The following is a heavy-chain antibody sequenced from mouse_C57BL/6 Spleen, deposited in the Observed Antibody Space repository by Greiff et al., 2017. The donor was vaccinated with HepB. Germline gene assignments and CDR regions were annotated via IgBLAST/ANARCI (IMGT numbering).Heavy chain of an antibody. Sequence: QVHVKQSGAELVRPGASVTLSCKASGYTFTDYEMHWVKQTPVHGLEWIGAIDPETGGTAYNQKFKGKAILTADKSSSTAYMELRSLTSEDSAVYYCTRTDGYDRFAYWGQGTLVTVSA. V-gene: IGHV1-15*01. CDR3: TRTDGYDRFAY. CDR1: GYTFTDYE. CDR2: IDPETGGT. D-gene: IGHD2-2*01. J-gene: IGHJ3*01.